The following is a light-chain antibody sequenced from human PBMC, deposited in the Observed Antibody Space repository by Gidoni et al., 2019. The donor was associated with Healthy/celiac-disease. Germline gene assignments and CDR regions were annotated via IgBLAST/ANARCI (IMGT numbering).Light chain of an antibody. V-gene: IGKV1-39*01. CDR2: AAS. CDR1: QSISSY. CDR3: QQSYSTPYT. J-gene: IGKJ2*01. Sequence: EIQINQAPSSLSASVGDRVTITCRASQSISSYLNWYQQKPGKAPKLLIYAASSLKSGVPSRFSCSGSGTDFTLTISSLQPEDFAAYYCQQSYSTPYTFGQGTKLEIK.